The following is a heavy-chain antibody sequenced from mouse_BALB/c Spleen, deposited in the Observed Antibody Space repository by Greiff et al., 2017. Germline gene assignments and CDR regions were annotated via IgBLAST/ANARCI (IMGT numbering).Heavy chain of an antibody. CDR3: ARREKAMDY. CDR1: GYSFTDYI. CDR2: INPYYGST. Sequence: VQLQQTGPELVKPGASVKISCKASGYSFTDYIMLWVKQSHGKSLEWIGNINPYYGSTSYNLKFKGKATLTVDKSSSTAYMQLNSLTSEDSAVYYCARREKAMDYWGQGTSVTVSS. J-gene: IGHJ4*01. V-gene: IGHV1-39*01.